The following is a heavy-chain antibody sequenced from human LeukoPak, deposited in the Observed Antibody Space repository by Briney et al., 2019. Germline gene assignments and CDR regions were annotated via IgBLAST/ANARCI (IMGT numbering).Heavy chain of an antibody. CDR2: IYYSGST. J-gene: IGHJ4*02. CDR1: GGSISSYY. CDR3: ARQDYDILTGYSPIDF. D-gene: IGHD3-9*01. Sequence: SETLSLTCPVSGGSISSYYWSWIRQPPGKGLEWIGYIYYSGSTNYNPSLKSRVTISVDTSKNQFSLKLSSVTAADTAVYYCARQDYDILTGYSPIDFWGQGTLVTVSS. V-gene: IGHV4-59*01.